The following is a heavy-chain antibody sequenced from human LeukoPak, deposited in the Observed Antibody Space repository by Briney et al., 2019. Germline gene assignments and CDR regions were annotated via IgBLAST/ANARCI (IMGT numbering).Heavy chain of an antibody. D-gene: IGHD3-16*01. CDR2: TYYRSKWYN. CDR3: ARQLSYTYYFDY. J-gene: IGHJ4*02. CDR1: GDSVSSNSAA. V-gene: IGHV6-1*01. Sequence: SQTLSLTCAISGDSVSSNSAAWNWIRQSPSRGLEWLGRTYYRSKWYNDYAVSVNSRITINPDTSNNQFSLQLNSVTSEDTAVYYCARQLSYTYYFDYWGQGTLVTVSS.